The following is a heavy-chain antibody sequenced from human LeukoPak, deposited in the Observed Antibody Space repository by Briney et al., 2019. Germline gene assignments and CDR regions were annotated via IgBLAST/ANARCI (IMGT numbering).Heavy chain of an antibody. CDR2: IIPIFGTA. CDR3: ARDRGGYSYDIDY. J-gene: IGHJ4*02. D-gene: IGHD5-18*01. Sequence: SVKVSCKASGGTFSSYATSWVRQAPGQGLEWMGGIIPIFGTANYAQKFQGRVTITADESTSTAYMELSGLRSEDTAVYYCARDRGGYSYDIDYWGQGTLVTVSS. CDR1: GGTFSSYA. V-gene: IGHV1-69*13.